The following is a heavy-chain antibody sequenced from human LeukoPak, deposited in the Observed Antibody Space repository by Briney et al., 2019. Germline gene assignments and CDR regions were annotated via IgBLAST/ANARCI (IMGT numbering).Heavy chain of an antibody. CDR2: ISYDGSNK. CDR1: GFTFSSYA. Sequence: GGSLRLSCAASGFTFSSYAMHWVRQAPGKGLEWVAVISYDGSNKYYADSVKGRFAISRDNSKNTLYLQMNSLRAEDTAVYYCARESSSVAFDIWGQGTMVTVSS. V-gene: IGHV3-30*09. J-gene: IGHJ3*02. CDR3: ARESSSVAFDI. D-gene: IGHD3-22*01.